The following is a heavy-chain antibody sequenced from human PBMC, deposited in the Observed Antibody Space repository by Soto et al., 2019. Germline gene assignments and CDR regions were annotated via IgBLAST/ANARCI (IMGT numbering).Heavy chain of an antibody. V-gene: IGHV3-53*01. J-gene: IGHJ5*02. CDR2: IYTDGTT. Sequence: GGSLRLSCAASGFAVSANYVSWVRQAPGKGLEWVSLIYTDGTTYYADSVKGRFTFSRDNSKNSLYLQMNSLRAEDTAVYYCTRVQSPLHDQFFDPWGPGPLATAS. D-gene: IGHD4-4*01. CDR1: GFAVSANY. CDR3: TRVQSPLHDQFFDP.